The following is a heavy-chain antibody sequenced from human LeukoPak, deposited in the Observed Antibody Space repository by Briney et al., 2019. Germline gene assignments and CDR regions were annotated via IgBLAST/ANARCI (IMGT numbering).Heavy chain of an antibody. CDR2: INWNGGST. V-gene: IGHV3-20*04. CDR3: AREQLLRFGEVNDSFDI. J-gene: IGHJ3*02. D-gene: IGHD3-10*01. CDR1: GFTFDDYG. Sequence: PGGSLTLFCAASGFTFDDYGMSWVRQAPGKGLEWVSGINWNGGSTGYADSVKGRFTIPRDNAKNSLYLQMNSLRAEDTAVYYCAREQLLRFGEVNDSFDIWGQGTMVTVSS.